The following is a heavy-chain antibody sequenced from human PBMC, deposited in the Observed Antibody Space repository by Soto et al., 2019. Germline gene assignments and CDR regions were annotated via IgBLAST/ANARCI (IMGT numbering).Heavy chain of an antibody. Sequence: EVQLLESGGGLVQPGGSLRLSCVASGHTFHNYAMTWVRQAPGKGLEWVSGSSGSGGSTYYADSVRGRFTIARDDSKNTRYLQMNSLRAEDTAVYYCAKVSRGIGVVPAALNWGQGTLFTVSS. V-gene: IGHV3-23*01. CDR2: SSGSGGST. CDR3: AKVSRGIGVVPAALN. J-gene: IGHJ4*02. CDR1: GHTFHNYA. D-gene: IGHD2-2*01.